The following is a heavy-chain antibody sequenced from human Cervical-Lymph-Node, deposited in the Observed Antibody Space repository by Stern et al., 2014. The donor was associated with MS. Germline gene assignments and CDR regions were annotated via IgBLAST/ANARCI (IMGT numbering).Heavy chain of an antibody. CDR1: GGSISSSGYY. CDR2: IHDSGST. J-gene: IGHJ5*02. V-gene: IGHV4-61*02. CDR3: ATTRWDLFTWNWFDP. D-gene: IGHD1-26*01. Sequence: QVQLVESGPGLVKPSQTLSLTCTVSGGSISSSGYYWSWIRQPADKGLEWIGRIHDSGSTYYNPSLKSRVTISTDTAKNQFSLKLPSGTAADTAVYYCATTRWDLFTWNWFDPWGQGTLVTVSS.